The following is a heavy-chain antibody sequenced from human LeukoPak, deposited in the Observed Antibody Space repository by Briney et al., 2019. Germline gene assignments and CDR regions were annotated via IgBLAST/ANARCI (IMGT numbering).Heavy chain of an antibody. V-gene: IGHV4-30-4*01. CDR2: IYYSGST. CDR3: ARVPYSGYDLVW. D-gene: IGHD5-12*01. CDR1: GGSISSGDYY. Sequence: ASETLSLTCTVSGGSISSGDYYWSWIRQPPGKGLEWIGYIYYSGSTYYDPSLKSRVTISVDASKNQFSLKLSSVTAADTAVYYCARVPYSGYDLVWWGQGTLVTVSS. J-gene: IGHJ4*02.